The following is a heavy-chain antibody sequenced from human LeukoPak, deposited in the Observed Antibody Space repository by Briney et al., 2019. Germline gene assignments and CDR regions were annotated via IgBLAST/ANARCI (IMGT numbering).Heavy chain of an antibody. J-gene: IGHJ4*02. CDR1: GFTFSSYG. CDR2: IRYDGSNK. V-gene: IGHV3-30*02. D-gene: IGHD3-3*01. CDR3: AKGPETYYDFWSGYRGSDY. Sequence: GGSLRLSCAASGFTFSSYGMHWVRQAPSKGLEWVAFIRYDGSNKYYADSVKGRFTISRDNSKNTLYLQMNSLRAEDTAVYYCAKGPETYYDFWSGYRGSDYWGQGTLVTVSS.